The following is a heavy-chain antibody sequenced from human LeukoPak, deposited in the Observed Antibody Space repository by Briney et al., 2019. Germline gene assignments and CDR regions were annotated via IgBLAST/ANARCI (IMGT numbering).Heavy chain of an antibody. J-gene: IGHJ6*03. Sequence: SETLSLTCTVSGVSSTTTNYYWSWIRQPPGKGLEWIGEINHSGSTNYNPSLKSRVTISVDTSKNQFPLKLSSVTAADTAVYYCARVFDSGSQAYFYYMDVWGKGTTVTISS. CDR1: GVSSTTTNYY. CDR2: INHSGST. D-gene: IGHD3-10*01. V-gene: IGHV4-39*06. CDR3: ARVFDSGSQAYFYYMDV.